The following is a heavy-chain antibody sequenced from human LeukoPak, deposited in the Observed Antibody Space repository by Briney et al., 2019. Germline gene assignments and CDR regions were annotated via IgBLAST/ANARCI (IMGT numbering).Heavy chain of an antibody. CDR3: ARDVYTSNWFPFDS. CDR2: ISSNGGST. CDR1: GFTFSSYA. V-gene: IGHV3-64*04. Sequence: GGSLRLSCSASGFTFSSYAMHWVRQAPGKGLEYVSAISSNGGSTYYADSVKGRFTISRDNAKSSLYLQMNSLRAEDTAVYYCARDVYTSNWFPFDSWGQGTLVTVSS. J-gene: IGHJ4*02. D-gene: IGHD6-13*01.